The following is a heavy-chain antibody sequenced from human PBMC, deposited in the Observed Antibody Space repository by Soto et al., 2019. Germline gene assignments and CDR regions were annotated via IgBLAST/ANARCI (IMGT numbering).Heavy chain of an antibody. Sequence: QVQLVESGGGVVQPGRSLRLSCAASGFTFSSYGMHWVRQAPGKGLEWVAVISYDGSNKYYADSVKGRFTISRDNSKNTLCLQMNSLRAEDTAVYYCAKDGPSEGDGGNWFDPWGQGTLVTVSS. CDR1: GFTFSSYG. CDR3: AKDGPSEGDGGNWFDP. D-gene: IGHD2-21*02. J-gene: IGHJ5*02. CDR2: ISYDGSNK. V-gene: IGHV3-30*18.